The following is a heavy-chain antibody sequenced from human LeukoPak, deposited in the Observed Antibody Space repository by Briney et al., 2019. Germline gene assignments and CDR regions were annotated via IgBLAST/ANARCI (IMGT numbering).Heavy chain of an antibody. V-gene: IGHV4-59*08. D-gene: IGHD2-2*01. CDR2: IYYSGST. CDR3: ARLRIPARYCSSTGCYELDY. J-gene: IGHJ4*02. Sequence: SETLSLTCTVSGGSISSYYWSWIRQPPGKGLEWIGYIYYSGSTNYNPSLKSRVTISVDTSKNQFSLKLSSVTAADTAVYYCARLRIPARYCSSTGCYELDYWGQGTLVTVSS. CDR1: GGSISSYY.